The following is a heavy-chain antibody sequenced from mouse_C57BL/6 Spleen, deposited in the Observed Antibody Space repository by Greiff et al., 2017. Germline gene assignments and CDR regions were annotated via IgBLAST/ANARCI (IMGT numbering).Heavy chain of an antibody. CDR3: TRGRTFATGVENYY. CDR2: IDPETGGT. J-gene: IGHJ2*01. D-gene: IGHD1-1*01. Sequence: QVQLQQSGAELVRPGASVTLSCKASGYTFTDYEMHWVKQTPVPGLEWIGAIDPETGGTAYNQKFKGKAILTADKSSSTAYMALRSLTSEDSAVYYWTRGRTFATGVENYYWGQGTTPPGSS. CDR1: GYTFTDYE. V-gene: IGHV1-15*01.